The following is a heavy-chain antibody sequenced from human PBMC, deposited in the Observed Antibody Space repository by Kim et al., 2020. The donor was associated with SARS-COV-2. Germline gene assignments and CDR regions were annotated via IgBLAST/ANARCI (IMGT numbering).Heavy chain of an antibody. CDR3: AKVGGEAPYDYIWGSYRYTVGIPEGDQYYFDY. J-gene: IGHJ4*02. Sequence: GGSLRLSCAASGFTFSSYAMSWVRQAPGKGLEWVSAISGSGGSTYYADSVKGRFTISRDNSKNTLYLQMNSLRAEDTAVYYCAKVGGEAPYDYIWGSYRYTVGIPEGDQYYFDYWGQGTLVTVSS. V-gene: IGHV3-23*01. D-gene: IGHD3-16*02. CDR1: GFTFSSYA. CDR2: ISGSGGST.